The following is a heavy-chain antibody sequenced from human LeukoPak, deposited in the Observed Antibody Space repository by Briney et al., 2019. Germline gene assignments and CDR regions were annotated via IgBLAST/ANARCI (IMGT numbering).Heavy chain of an antibody. CDR3: ARGDDFSGDH. V-gene: IGHV3-7*04. Sequence: GGSLRLSCAVSGFTFSNFWMSWVRQAPGRGLEWVANIHPEGNEKYHVESVKGRFTISRDNAKSLLFLQMNGLRVEDTAVYYCARGDDFSGDHWGQGTLVTVSS. CDR1: GFTFSNFW. J-gene: IGHJ4*02. CDR2: IHPEGNEK. D-gene: IGHD1-1*01.